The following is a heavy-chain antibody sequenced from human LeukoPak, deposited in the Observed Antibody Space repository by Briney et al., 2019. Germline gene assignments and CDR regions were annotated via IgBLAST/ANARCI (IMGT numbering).Heavy chain of an antibody. D-gene: IGHD3-9*01. J-gene: IGHJ6*03. CDR2: ISWNSGKI. CDR1: GFTFDDYA. Sequence: GRSLRLSCAASGFTFDDYAMHWVRQAPGKGLEWVSGISWNSGKIGYADSVKGRFTISRDNSKNTLYLQMSSLRAEDTAVYYCAKGGGFDWLNYYYMDVWGKGTTVIISS. CDR3: AKGGGFDWLNYYYMDV. V-gene: IGHV3-9*01.